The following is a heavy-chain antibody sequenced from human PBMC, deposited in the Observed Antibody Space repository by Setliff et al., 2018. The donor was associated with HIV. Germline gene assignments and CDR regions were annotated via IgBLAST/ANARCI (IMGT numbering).Heavy chain of an antibody. J-gene: IGHJ4*02. Sequence: GESLKISCAASGFTFSSYSMNWVRQAPGKGLEWVSYISSSSSYTHYADSVKGRFTISRDNVKNSLYLQMNSLRAEDTAVYYCARNRYSGSSTDYWGQGTLVTVSS. CDR2: ISSSSSYT. V-gene: IGHV3-21*01. D-gene: IGHD1-26*01. CDR1: GFTFSSYS. CDR3: ARNRYSGSSTDY.